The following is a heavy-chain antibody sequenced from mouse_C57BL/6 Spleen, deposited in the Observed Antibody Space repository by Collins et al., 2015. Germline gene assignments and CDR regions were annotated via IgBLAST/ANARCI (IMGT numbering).Heavy chain of an antibody. J-gene: IGHJ2*01. CDR1: GFNIKDTY. CDR2: IDPANGNT. D-gene: IGHD2-4*01. Sequence: EVQLQQSGAELVKPGASVKLSCTASGFNIKDTYMHWVKQRPEQGLEWIGRIDPANGNTKYDPKFQGKATITADTSSNTAYLQLSSLTSEDTAVYYCASSTMITTFDYWGQGTTLTVSS. CDR3: ASSTMITTFDY. V-gene: IGHV14-3*02.